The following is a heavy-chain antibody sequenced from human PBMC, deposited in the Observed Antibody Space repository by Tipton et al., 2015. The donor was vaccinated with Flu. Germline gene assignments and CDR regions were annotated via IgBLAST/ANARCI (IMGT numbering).Heavy chain of an antibody. CDR1: GFTVNSHE. J-gene: IGHJ3*01. Sequence: GSLRLSCAVSGFTVNSHEMNWVRQAPGKGLEWVSHISKSGHTTYYADSVLGRFTISRDIARNSLYLQMNSLRVEDSSLYYCARGNPEDAFDVWGQGTVVAVSS. V-gene: IGHV3-48*03. CDR2: ISKSGHTT. D-gene: IGHD2/OR15-2a*01. CDR3: ARGNPEDAFDV.